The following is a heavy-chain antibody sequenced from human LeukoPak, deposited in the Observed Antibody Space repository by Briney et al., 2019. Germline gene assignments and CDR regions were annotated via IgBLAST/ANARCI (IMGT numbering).Heavy chain of an antibody. CDR2: INPSGGST. CDR1: GYSFTNYY. CDR3: ARTRGYYFDY. V-gene: IGHV1-46*01. J-gene: IGHJ4*02. Sequence: ASVKVSCKASGYSFTNYYMHWVRQAPGQGLEWIGMINPSGGSTTYAQKFQGRVTMTRDMSTSTVYMELSSLTSEDTAVYYCARTRGYYFDYWGQGTLVTVSS.